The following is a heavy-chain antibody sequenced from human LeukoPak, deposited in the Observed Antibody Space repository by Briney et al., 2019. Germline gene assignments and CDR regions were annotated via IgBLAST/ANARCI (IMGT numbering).Heavy chain of an antibody. Sequence: PGGSLRLSCAASGFSFSSYAITWVRQAPGKGLEWVSIISGSGDSTYYADSVKGRFTISRDNFKNTLYLQMNSLRAEDTAVYYCARSGWYGGYFDYWGQGTLVTVSS. D-gene: IGHD6-19*01. V-gene: IGHV3-23*01. CDR1: GFSFSSYA. CDR3: ARSGWYGGYFDY. J-gene: IGHJ4*02. CDR2: ISGSGDST.